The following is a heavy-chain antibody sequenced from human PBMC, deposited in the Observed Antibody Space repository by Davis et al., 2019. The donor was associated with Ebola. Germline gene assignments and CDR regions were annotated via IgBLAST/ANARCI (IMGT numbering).Heavy chain of an antibody. V-gene: IGHV3-48*03. CDR3: ARAGSWTRKVYYYGMDV. J-gene: IGHJ6*02. D-gene: IGHD6-13*01. CDR1: GFTFSSYE. Sequence: GGSLRLSCAASGFTFSSYEMNWVRQAPGKGLEWVSYISSSGSTIYYADSVKGRFTISRDNAKNSLYLQMNSLRAEDTAVYYCARAGSWTRKVYYYGMDVWGQGTTVTVSS. CDR2: ISSSGSTI.